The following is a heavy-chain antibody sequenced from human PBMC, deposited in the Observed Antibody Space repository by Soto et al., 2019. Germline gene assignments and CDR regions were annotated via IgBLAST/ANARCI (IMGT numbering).Heavy chain of an antibody. CDR2: IYSGGST. J-gene: IGHJ4*02. CDR1: GFTVSSNY. CDR3: AREGIRSTFYY. V-gene: IGHV3-66*01. D-gene: IGHD4-17*01. Sequence: EVQLVESGGGLVQPGGSLRLSCAVSGFTVSSNYMSWVRQAPGKGLEWVSVIYSGGSTYYADSVKGRFTISRDNSKNTLYLHMNSLRAEGTAVYSCAREGIRSTFYYWGQGTLVTVSS.